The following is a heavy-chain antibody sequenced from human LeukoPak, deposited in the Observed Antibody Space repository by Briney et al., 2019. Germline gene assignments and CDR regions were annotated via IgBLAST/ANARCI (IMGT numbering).Heavy chain of an antibody. Sequence: PGGSLRLSCAASGFTFSSYAMHWVRRAPGKGLEWVAVTSYDGPNKNYADSVKGRFTISRDNSKNTLYLQMNSLRAEDTAVYYCARGVRIAVAGNIDYWGQGTLVTVSS. CDR1: GFTFSSYA. V-gene: IGHV3-30*04. J-gene: IGHJ4*02. CDR3: ARGVRIAVAGNIDY. CDR2: TSYDGPNK. D-gene: IGHD6-19*01.